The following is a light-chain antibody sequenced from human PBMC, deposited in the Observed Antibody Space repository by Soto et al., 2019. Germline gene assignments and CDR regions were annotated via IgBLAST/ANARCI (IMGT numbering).Light chain of an antibody. CDR1: QGIRSD. J-gene: IGKJ4*01. CDR3: QQLNAYPIT. V-gene: IGKV1-9*01. Sequence: DIQLTQSPSFLSASVGDRVTITCRASQGIRSDLAWYQQKPGKGPKLLIYAASTLQSGVPPRFSGSGSGTEFTLTISSLQPEDFATYYCQQLNAYPITFGGGTKVEIK. CDR2: AAS.